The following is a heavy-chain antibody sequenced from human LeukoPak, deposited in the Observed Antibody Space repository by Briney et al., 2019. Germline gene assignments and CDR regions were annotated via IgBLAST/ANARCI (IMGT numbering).Heavy chain of an antibody. CDR3: ARESLGSYKTVVIVARGHDAFDM. J-gene: IGHJ3*02. CDR1: GYTFTGYY. V-gene: IGHV1-2*02. CDR2: INPNSGGT. Sequence: GASVKVSCKASGYTFTGYYMHWVRQAPGQGLEWMEWINPNSGGTNYAQKFQGRVTMTRDTSISTAYMELSRLRSDDTAVYYCARESLGSYKTVVIVARGHDAFDMWGQGTMVTVSS. D-gene: IGHD3-22*01.